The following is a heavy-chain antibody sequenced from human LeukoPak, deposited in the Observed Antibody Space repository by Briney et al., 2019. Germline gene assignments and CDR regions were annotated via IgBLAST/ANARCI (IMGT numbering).Heavy chain of an antibody. CDR1: GFTFSSYA. CDR2: ISGSGGST. J-gene: IGHJ4*02. Sequence: GGSLRLSCAASGFTFSSYAMSWVRQAPGKGLEWASAISGSGGSTYYADSVKGRFTISRDNSKNTLYLQMNSLRAEDTAVYYCAKDYYDSSGYYTSVDYWGQGTLVTVSS. CDR3: AKDYYDSSGYYTSVDY. V-gene: IGHV3-23*01. D-gene: IGHD3-22*01.